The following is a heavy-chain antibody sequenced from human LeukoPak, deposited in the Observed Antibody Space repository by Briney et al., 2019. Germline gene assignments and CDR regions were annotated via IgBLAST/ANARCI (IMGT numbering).Heavy chain of an antibody. CDR2: VIPIFGTA. J-gene: IGHJ4*02. CDR1: GYTFTSYD. CDR3: ARDNDSRDPPHFDY. V-gene: IGHV1-69*06. Sequence: SVKVSCKASGYTFTSYDINWVRQATGQGLEWMGGVIPIFGTANYAQKFRGRVTITADKSTRTASMELSSLRSEDTAVYYCARDNDSRDPPHFDYWGQGTLVTVSS. D-gene: IGHD3-16*01.